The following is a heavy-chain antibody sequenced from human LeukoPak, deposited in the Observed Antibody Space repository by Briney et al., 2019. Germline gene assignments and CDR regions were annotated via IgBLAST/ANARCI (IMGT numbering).Heavy chain of an antibody. J-gene: IGHJ4*02. CDR2: IIPIFGTA. D-gene: IGHD2-2*01. V-gene: IGHV1-69*13. CDR1: GGTFSSYA. Sequence: SVKVSCKASGGTFSSYAISWVRQAPGQGLEWMGGIIPIFGTANYAQKSQGRVTITADESTSTAYMELSSLRSEDTAVYYCARGQYQLPRYLDYWGQGTLVTVSS. CDR3: ARGQYQLPRYLDY.